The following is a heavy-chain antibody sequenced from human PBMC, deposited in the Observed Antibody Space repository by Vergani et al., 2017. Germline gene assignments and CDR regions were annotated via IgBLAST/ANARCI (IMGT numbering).Heavy chain of an antibody. Sequence: LEESGGGSVKPGGSLRLSCAASGFTFSSYGMHWVRQAPGKGLQWVAVILFDGSNKYYADSVKGRFTISRDNTKNTLYLQMNSLRAEDTAVFYCATLKSDYYYTWSEGTLVTVSS. D-gene: IGHD3-22*01. V-gene: IGHV3-33*01. CDR1: GFTFSSYG. J-gene: IGHJ5*02. CDR3: ATLKSDYYYT. CDR2: ILFDGSNK.